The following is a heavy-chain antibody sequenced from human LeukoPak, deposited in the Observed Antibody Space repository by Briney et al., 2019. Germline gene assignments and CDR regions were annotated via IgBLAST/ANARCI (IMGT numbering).Heavy chain of an antibody. CDR2: IYPGDSDT. V-gene: IGHV5-51*01. J-gene: IGHJ2*01. D-gene: IGHD4-23*01. Sequence: GESLKISCKGSGYSFTSYWIGWVRQMPGKGLEWMGIIYPGDSDTRHSPSFQGQVTISADKSISTAYLQWSSLKASDTAMYYCARTRGYGGNRGYWYFDLWGRGTLVTVSS. CDR3: ARTRGYGGNRGYWYFDL. CDR1: GYSFTSYW.